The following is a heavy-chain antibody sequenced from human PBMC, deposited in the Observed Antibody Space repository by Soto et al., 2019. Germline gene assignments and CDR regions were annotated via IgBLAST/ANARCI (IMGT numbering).Heavy chain of an antibody. J-gene: IGHJ4*02. V-gene: IGHV1-69*01. D-gene: IGHD5-12*01. CDR1: GGTFSSYA. CDR3: ASTTRGYSGYALFDY. CDR2: IIPIFGTA. Sequence: QVQLVQSGAEVKKPGSSVKVSCKASGGTFSSYAISWVRQAPGQGLEWMGGIIPIFGTANYAQKFQGRVTIPADESTSTAYMELSSLRSEDTAVYYCASTTRGYSGYALFDYWGQGTLVTVSS.